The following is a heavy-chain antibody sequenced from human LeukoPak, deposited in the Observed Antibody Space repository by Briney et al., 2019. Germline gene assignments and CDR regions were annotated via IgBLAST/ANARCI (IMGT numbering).Heavy chain of an antibody. J-gene: IGHJ6*03. CDR2: IIPIFGTA. D-gene: IGHD2/OR15-2a*01. CDR3: ARDLLADFYTKDSYFYIDV. Sequence: SVKVSCKASGGTFSSYAISWVRQAPGQGLEWMGGIIPIFGTANYAQKFQGRITITADESTGTTYMELSSLKSEDTAVYYCARDLLADFYTKDSYFYIDVWGKGTTVTVSS. CDR1: GGTFSSYA. V-gene: IGHV1-69*13.